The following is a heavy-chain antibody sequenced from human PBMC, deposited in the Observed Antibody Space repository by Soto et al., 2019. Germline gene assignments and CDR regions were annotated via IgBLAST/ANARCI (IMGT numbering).Heavy chain of an antibody. Sequence: SETLSLTCTGSGGSINSGSYYWGWIRQPPGKGLEWIGSIYYSGSTYYNPSLKSRVTISIDTSKNQFSLRLISVTAADTAVYYCARQSLEGSIWFDPWGQGTLVTVSS. J-gene: IGHJ5*02. CDR2: IYYSGST. CDR1: GGSINSGSYY. V-gene: IGHV4-39*01. CDR3: ARQSLEGSIWFDP.